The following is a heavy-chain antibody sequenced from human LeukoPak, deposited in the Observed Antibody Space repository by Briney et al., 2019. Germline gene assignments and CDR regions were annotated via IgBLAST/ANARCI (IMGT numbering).Heavy chain of an antibody. Sequence: GGSLRLSCAASGFTFSNAWMSWVRQAPGKGLEWVSVIYSGGSTYYADSVKGRFTISRDNSKNTLYLQMNSLRAEDTAVYYCARTAFDYWGQGTLVTVSS. V-gene: IGHV3-53*01. CDR2: IYSGGST. J-gene: IGHJ4*02. CDR1: GFTFSNAW. CDR3: ARTAFDY.